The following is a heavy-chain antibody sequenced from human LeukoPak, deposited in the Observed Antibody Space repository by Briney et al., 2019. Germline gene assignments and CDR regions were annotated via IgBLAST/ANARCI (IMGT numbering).Heavy chain of an antibody. CDR1: GFTFSGSG. Sequence: GGSLRLSCAASGFTFSGSGMHWVRQAPGKGLEWVTFIRYDGSNKYYTDSVKGRFTISGDNSKNTLYLQMDSPRAEDTAVYYCARDYDFWSGYYSPTRGYFGYWGQGTLVTVSS. D-gene: IGHD3-3*01. CDR3: ARDYDFWSGYYSPTRGYFGY. V-gene: IGHV3-30*02. CDR2: IRYDGSNK. J-gene: IGHJ4*02.